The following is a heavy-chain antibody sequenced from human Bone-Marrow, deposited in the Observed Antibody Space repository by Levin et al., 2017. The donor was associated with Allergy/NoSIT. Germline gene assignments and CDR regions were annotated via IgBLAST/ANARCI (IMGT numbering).Heavy chain of an antibody. D-gene: IGHD4-17*01. Sequence: LSLTCAASGFTFSTYAMSWVRQSPGKGLYWVSTITASGASIFYPDSVRGRFSISRDNSKNTLYLQMNSLRAEDTAVYYCTRTRDYGNHFDSWGQGTLVTVSS. CDR1: GFTFSTYA. V-gene: IGHV3-23*01. CDR2: ITASGASI. J-gene: IGHJ4*02. CDR3: TRTRDYGNHFDS.